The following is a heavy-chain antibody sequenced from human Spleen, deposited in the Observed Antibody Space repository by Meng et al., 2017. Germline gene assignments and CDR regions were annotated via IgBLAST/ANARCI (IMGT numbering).Heavy chain of an antibody. J-gene: IGHJ5*02. V-gene: IGHV1-18*04. CDR3: ARDFGATVTTFVP. Sequence: ASVKVSCKASGYTFTGYYMHWVRQAPGQGLEWMGWISAYNGNTNYAQKLQGRVTMTTDTSTSTAYMELRSLRSDDTAVYYCARDFGATVTTFVPWGQGTLVTVSS. CDR1: GYTFTGYY. CDR2: ISAYNGNT. D-gene: IGHD4-17*01.